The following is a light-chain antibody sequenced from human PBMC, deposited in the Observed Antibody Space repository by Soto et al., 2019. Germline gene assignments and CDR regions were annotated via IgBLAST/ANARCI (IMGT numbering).Light chain of an antibody. Sequence: DIQMTQSPSSVSASVGDRVTITCRASQGISRLAWYQQKPGKAPNLVIYAASTLQSGGPSRFSGSGSGTDFTLTISSLQPEDSATYSCQQASSFPRTFGPGTKVDIK. J-gene: IGKJ3*01. CDR1: QGISR. CDR3: QQASSFPRT. V-gene: IGKV1-12*01. CDR2: AAS.